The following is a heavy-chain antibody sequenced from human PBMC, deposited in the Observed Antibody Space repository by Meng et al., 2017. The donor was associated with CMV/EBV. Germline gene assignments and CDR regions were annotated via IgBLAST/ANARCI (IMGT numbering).Heavy chain of an antibody. CDR3: ARAGDIVVVPAASGLDY. D-gene: IGHD2-2*01. Sequence: GTFSSYAISWVRQAPGQGLEWMGGIIPIFGTANYAQKFRGRVTITTDESTSTAYMELSSLRSEDTAVYYCARAGDIVVVPAASGLDYWGQGTLVTVSS. V-gene: IGHV1-69*05. CDR2: IIPIFGTA. J-gene: IGHJ4*02. CDR1: GTFSSYA.